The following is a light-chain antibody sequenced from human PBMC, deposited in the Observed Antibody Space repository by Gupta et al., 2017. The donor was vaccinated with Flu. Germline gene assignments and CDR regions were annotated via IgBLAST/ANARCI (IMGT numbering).Light chain of an antibody. Sequence: VTISCTGSSSNIGAGYDVLWYQQLPGTAPNLLIYGNNNRPSGVPDRFSGSKSGTSASLAITGLQAEDEADYYCQSYDSSLSAWVFGGGTKLTVL. CDR2: GNN. V-gene: IGLV1-40*01. CDR3: QSYDSSLSAWV. CDR1: SSNIGAGYD. J-gene: IGLJ3*02.